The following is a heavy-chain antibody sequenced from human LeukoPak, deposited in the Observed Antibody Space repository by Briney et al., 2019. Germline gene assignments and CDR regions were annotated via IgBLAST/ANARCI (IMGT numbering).Heavy chain of an antibody. J-gene: IGHJ4*02. CDR1: GFTFSDYY. CDR3: ARDRGATGEWFGELMPYDY. D-gene: IGHD3-10*01. V-gene: IGHV3-11*01. Sequence: GGSLRLSCAASGFTFSDYYMSWIRQAPGKGLEWVSYISSSGSTIYYADSVKGRFTISRDNAKNSLYLQMNSLRAEDTAVYYCARDRGATGEWFGELMPYDYWGQGTLVTVSS. CDR2: ISSSGSTI.